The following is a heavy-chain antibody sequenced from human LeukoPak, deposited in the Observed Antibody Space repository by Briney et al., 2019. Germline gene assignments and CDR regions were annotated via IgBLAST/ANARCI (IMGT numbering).Heavy chain of an antibody. J-gene: IGHJ4*02. CDR2: INPNSGGT. V-gene: IGHV1-2*02. CDR1: GYTFTGYY. CDR3: ARSSPYSSSWWDFDY. Sequence: ASVKVSCKASGYTFTGYYMHWVRQAPGRGLEWMGWINPNSGGTNYAQKFQGRVTMTRDTSISTAYMELSRLRSDDTAVYYCARSSPYSSSWWDFDYWGQGTLVTVSS. D-gene: IGHD6-13*01.